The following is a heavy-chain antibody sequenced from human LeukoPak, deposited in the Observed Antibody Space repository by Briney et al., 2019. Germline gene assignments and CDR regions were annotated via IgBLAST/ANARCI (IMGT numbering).Heavy chain of an antibody. J-gene: IGHJ3*02. CDR2: ISSSGSTI. Sequence: GGSLRLSCAASGFTFSDYYMSWIRQAPGKGLEWVSYISSSGSTIYYADSVKGRFTISRDNAKNSLYLQMNSLRAEDTAVYYCVTNLRHDAFDIWGQGTMVTVSS. CDR3: VTNLRHDAFDI. D-gene: IGHD3-16*01. CDR1: GFTFSDYY. V-gene: IGHV3-11*01.